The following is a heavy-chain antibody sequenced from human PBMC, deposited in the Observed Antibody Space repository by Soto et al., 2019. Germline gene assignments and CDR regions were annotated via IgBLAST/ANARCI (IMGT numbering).Heavy chain of an antibody. Sequence: QVQLVESGGGVVQPGRSLRLSCAASGFTFSSYGMHWVRQAPGKGLEWVAVIWYDGSNKYYADSVKGRFTISRDNSKNTLYLQMNSLRAEDTAVYYCARDPWELLAFDICGQGTMVTVSS. CDR2: IWYDGSNK. CDR1: GFTFSSYG. V-gene: IGHV3-33*01. CDR3: ARDPWELLAFDI. J-gene: IGHJ3*02. D-gene: IGHD1-26*01.